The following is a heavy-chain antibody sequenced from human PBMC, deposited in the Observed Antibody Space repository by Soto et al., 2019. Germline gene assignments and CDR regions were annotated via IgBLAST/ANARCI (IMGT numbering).Heavy chain of an antibody. D-gene: IGHD6-6*01. V-gene: IGHV1-69*13. J-gene: IGHJ6*02. Sequence: SVKVSCKASGGTFSSYAISWVRQAPGQGLEWMGGIIPIFGTANYAQKFQGRVTITADESTSTAYMELSSLRSEDTAVYYCARGSGSSSALYYYYYGMDVWGQGTTVTVSS. CDR2: IIPIFGTA. CDR1: GGTFSSYA. CDR3: ARGSGSSSALYYYYYGMDV.